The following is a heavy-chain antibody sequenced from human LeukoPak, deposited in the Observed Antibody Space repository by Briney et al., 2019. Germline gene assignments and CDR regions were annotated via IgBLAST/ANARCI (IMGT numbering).Heavy chain of an antibody. V-gene: IGHV4-34*01. D-gene: IGHD6-13*01. CDR2: IYYSGNT. J-gene: IGHJ5*02. Sequence: MTSETLSLTCAVYGGSFSGYYWGWLRQPPGKGLEWIGSIYYSGNTYYNPSLKTRLTMSVDMSKNQFSLKLSSVTAADTAVYYCARHYVAAAGNWLGPWGQGTLVTVSS. CDR3: ARHYVAAAGNWLGP. CDR1: GGSFSGYY.